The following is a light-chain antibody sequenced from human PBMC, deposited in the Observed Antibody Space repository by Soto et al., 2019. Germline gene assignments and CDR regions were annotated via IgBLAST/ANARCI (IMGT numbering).Light chain of an antibody. CDR2: DVS. V-gene: IGLV2-11*01. J-gene: IGLJ3*02. CDR3: CSYAGNSLWV. CDR1: SSGVGGYNY. Sequence: QSALTQPRSVSGSPGQSVTISCTGTSSGVGGYNYVSWYQQHPGKAPKLMIYDVSKWPSGVPDRFSGSKSGNTASLTISGLQAEDEADYYCCSYAGNSLWVFGGGTKVTVL.